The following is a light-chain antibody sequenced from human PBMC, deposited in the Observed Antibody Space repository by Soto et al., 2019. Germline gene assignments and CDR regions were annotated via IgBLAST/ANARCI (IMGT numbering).Light chain of an antibody. V-gene: IGKV3-20*01. CDR3: QQYGSSSYT. CDR2: GAS. J-gene: IGKJ2*01. CDR1: QSVSSSY. Sequence: EIVLTQSPGTVSLSPGERATLSCRASQSVSSSYLAWYQQKPGQAPRLLIYGASGRATGIPDRFSGSGSGTDFTLTISRLEPEDFAVYYCQQYGSSSYTFGQGTKLEIK.